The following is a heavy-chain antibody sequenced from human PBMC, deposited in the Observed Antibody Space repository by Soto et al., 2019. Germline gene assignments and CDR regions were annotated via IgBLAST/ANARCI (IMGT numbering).Heavy chain of an antibody. CDR2: ISSSSSYI. CDR1: GFTFSSYS. V-gene: IGHV3-21*01. Sequence: PGGSLRLSCAASGFTFSSYSMSWVRQAPGKGLEWVSSISSSSSYIYYADSVKGRFTISRDNAKNSLYLQMNSLRAEDTAVYYCARDTAMGQGGMDVWGQGTTVTVSS. D-gene: IGHD5-18*01. J-gene: IGHJ6*02. CDR3: ARDTAMGQGGMDV.